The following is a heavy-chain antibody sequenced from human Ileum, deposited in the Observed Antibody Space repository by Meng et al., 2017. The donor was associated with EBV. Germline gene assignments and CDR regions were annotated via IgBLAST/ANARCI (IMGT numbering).Heavy chain of an antibody. J-gene: IGHJ4*02. V-gene: IGHV4-4*02. CDR1: GGSIVVINW. CDR2: MSDSGIT. Sequence: QVMRQASGQCLVNPSGPLSLTRAVSGGSIVVINWWSWRRQPQEKGLEWCGEMSDSGITHYNPSLKSRVTISADKSNNQFSLKLTSVTSADTAVYFCAKNGEKYFEYWGQGTLVTVSS. CDR3: AKNGEKYFEY.